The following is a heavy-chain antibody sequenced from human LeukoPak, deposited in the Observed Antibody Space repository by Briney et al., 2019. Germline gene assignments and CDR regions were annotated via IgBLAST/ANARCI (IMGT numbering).Heavy chain of an antibody. CDR1: GGSISSYY. J-gene: IGHJ4*02. Sequence: SETLSLTCTVSGGSISSYYWSWIRQPPGKGLEWIGYIYYSGSTNYNPSLKSRVTISVDTSKNQFSLKLSSVTAADTAVYYCARVNYDSSGYFFDYWGQGTLVTVSS. V-gene: IGHV4-59*01. CDR2: IYYSGST. D-gene: IGHD3-22*01. CDR3: ARVNYDSSGYFFDY.